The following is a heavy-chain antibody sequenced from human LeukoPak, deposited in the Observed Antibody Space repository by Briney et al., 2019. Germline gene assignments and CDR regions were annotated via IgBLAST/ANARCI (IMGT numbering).Heavy chain of an antibody. D-gene: IGHD3-16*02. CDR1: GYTFTGYY. CDR2: TNPNSGGT. J-gene: IGHJ4*02. Sequence: ASVKVSCKASGYTFTGYYMHWVRQAPGQGLEWMGWTNPNSGGTNYAQKFQGRVTMTRDTSISTAYMELSRLRSDDTAVYYCARVIYDYVWGSYLALDYWGQGTLVTVSS. V-gene: IGHV1-2*02. CDR3: ARVIYDYVWGSYLALDY.